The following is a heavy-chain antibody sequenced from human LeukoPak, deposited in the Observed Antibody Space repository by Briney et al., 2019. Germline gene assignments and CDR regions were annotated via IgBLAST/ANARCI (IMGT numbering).Heavy chain of an antibody. CDR3: ARVLDDFWSGYAAGDY. CDR2: INAGNGNT. CDR1: GYTFTSNA. Sequence: ASVNVSCKASGYTFTSNAMHWVRQAPGQRREWMGWINAGNGNTKYSQKFQGRVTITRDTSASTAYMELSSLRSEDTAVYYCARVLDDFWSGYAAGDYWGQGTLVTVSS. V-gene: IGHV1-3*01. D-gene: IGHD3-3*01. J-gene: IGHJ4*02.